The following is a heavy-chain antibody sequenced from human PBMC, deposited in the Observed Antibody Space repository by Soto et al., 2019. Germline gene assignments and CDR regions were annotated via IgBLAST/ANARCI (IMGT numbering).Heavy chain of an antibody. Sequence: SETLSLTCAVSSGSISSSNWWSWVRQPPGKGLEWIGEIYHSGSTNYNPSLKSRVTISVDKSKNQFSLKLSSVTAADTAVYYCARSGVSCYSCYDYWGQGTLVTVSS. CDR2: IYHSGST. V-gene: IGHV4-4*02. D-gene: IGHD2-15*01. J-gene: IGHJ4*02. CDR1: SGSISSSNW. CDR3: ARSGVSCYSCYDY.